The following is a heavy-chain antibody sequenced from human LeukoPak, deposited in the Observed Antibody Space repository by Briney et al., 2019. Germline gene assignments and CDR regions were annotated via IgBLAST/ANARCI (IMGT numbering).Heavy chain of an antibody. J-gene: IGHJ4*02. V-gene: IGHV4-34*01. CDR3: ARQTYYDSSGYKGAALFDY. CDR2: INHSGST. CDR1: GGSFSGYY. Sequence: KASETLSLTCAVYGGSFSGYYWSWIRQPPGKGLEWIGEINHSGSTNYNPSLKSRVTISVDTSKNQFSLKLSSVTAADTAVYYCARQTYYDSSGYKGAALFDYWGQGTLVTVSS. D-gene: IGHD3-22*01.